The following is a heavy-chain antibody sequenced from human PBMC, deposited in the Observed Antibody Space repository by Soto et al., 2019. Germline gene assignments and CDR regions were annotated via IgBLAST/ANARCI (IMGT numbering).Heavy chain of an antibody. Sequence: GGSLRLSCAASGVTFSDYYMSWIRQAPGKGLEWVSYISSSGTTIYYADSVKGRFTISRDNARNSLFLQMNSLRAEDTAVYYCAKGYVWGSYRPSMDVWGHGTTVTVSS. CDR1: GVTFSDYY. D-gene: IGHD3-16*02. CDR3: AKGYVWGSYRPSMDV. J-gene: IGHJ6*02. CDR2: ISSSGTTI. V-gene: IGHV3-11*01.